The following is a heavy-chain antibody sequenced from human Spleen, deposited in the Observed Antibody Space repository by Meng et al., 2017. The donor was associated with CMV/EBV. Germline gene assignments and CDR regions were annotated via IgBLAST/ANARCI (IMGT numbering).Heavy chain of an antibody. CDR1: GGSVSSGNYY. CDR3: ASSPPGWLQNWFDP. D-gene: IGHD3-22*01. Sequence: SETLSLTCTVSGGSVSSGNYYWNWIRQPPGKGLEWIGYIYYSESTNYNPSLKSRVTISVDTSKNQFSLKLSSVTAADTAAYYCASSPPGWLQNWFDPWGQGTLVTVSS. CDR2: IYYSEST. J-gene: IGHJ5*02. V-gene: IGHV4-61*01.